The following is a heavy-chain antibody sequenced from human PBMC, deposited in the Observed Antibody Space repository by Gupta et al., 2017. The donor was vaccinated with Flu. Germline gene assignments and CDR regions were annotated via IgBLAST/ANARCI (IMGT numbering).Heavy chain of an antibody. D-gene: IGHD3-16*01. J-gene: IGHJ6*02. CDR2: ISGSGGST. CDR3: AKDLGGVAYYGMDV. V-gene: IGHV3-23*01. CDR1: GFTFSSYA. Sequence: EVQLLESGGGLVQPGGSLRPSCSASGFTFSSYAMSWVRQAPGKGLEWVSAISGSGGSTYYADSVKGRFTISRDNSKNTLYLQMNSLRAEDTAVYYCAKDLGGVAYYGMDVWGQGTTVTVSS.